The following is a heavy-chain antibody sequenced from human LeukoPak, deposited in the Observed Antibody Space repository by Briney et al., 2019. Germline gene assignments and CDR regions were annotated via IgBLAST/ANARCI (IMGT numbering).Heavy chain of an antibody. CDR2: FDPEDGET. J-gene: IGHJ6*03. V-gene: IGHV1-24*01. CDR3: ATEVSPYYDFWSGYYMDV. Sequence: ASVKVSCKXSGHTLTELSMHWVRQAPGKGLEWMGGFDPEDGETIYAQKFQGRVTMTEDTSTDTAYMELSSLRSEDTAVYYCATEVSPYYDFWSGYYMDVWGKGTTVTVSS. D-gene: IGHD3-3*01. CDR1: GHTLTELS.